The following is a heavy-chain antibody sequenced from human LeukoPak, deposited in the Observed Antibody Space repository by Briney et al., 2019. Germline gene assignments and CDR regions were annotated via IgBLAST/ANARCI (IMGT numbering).Heavy chain of an antibody. J-gene: IGHJ5*02. V-gene: IGHV4-39*02. CDR3: ARDSSLFDP. CDR2: IYYSGST. CDR1: GGSISSSSYY. Sequence: SETLSLTCTVSGGSISSSSYYWGWIRQPPGKGLEWIGSIYYSGSTYHNPSLKSRVTISVDTSKNQFSLKLSSVTATDTAVYYCARDSSLFDPWGQGTLVTVSS.